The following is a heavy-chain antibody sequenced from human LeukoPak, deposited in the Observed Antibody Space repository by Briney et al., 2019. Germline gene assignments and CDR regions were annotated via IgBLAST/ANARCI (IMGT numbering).Heavy chain of an antibody. V-gene: IGHV3-30-3*01. CDR1: GFTFSSCA. CDR3: AKEAGYALGKLYYFDY. J-gene: IGHJ4*02. Sequence: PGGSLRLSCAVSGFTFSSCAMHWVRHAPGKGLEWVAVISYYGSNKYYADSVTGRFTIYRDKSKNTLYLQMNSLRAEDTAVNYCAKEAGYALGKLYYFDYWGQGTLVTVSS. CDR2: ISYYGSNK. D-gene: IGHD3-16*01.